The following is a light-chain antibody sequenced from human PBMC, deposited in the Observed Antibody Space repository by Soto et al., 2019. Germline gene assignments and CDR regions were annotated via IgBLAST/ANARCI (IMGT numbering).Light chain of an antibody. CDR3: CSYAGSSIFV. CDR1: NSDIGSYNL. J-gene: IGLJ2*01. V-gene: IGLV2-23*02. CDR2: EVI. Sequence: QSALTQPASVSGSPGQSITISCTGSNSDIGSYNLVSWYQHHPGKAPKLMISEVIRRPSGVSNRFSGSKSGNTVSLTISGLQAEDEADYYCCSYAGSSIFVFGGGTNLTVL.